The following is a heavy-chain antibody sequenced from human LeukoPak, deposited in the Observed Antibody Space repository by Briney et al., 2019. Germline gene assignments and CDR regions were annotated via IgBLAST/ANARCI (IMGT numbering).Heavy chain of an antibody. CDR2: IIPIFGTA. Sequence: ASVKVSCKASGGTFSSYAISWVRQAPGQGLEWMGGIIPIFGTANYAQKFQGRVTITADESTSTAYMELSSLRSEDTAVYYCAREESECSSTSCYSRGVYYFDYWGQGTLVTVSS. V-gene: IGHV1-69*13. CDR1: GGTFSSYA. J-gene: IGHJ4*02. D-gene: IGHD2-2*02. CDR3: AREESECSSTSCYSRGVYYFDY.